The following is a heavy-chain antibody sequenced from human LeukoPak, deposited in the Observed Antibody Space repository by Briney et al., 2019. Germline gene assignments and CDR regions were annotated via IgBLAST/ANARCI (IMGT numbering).Heavy chain of an antibody. CDR3: ARAHMITSYYYYYYMDV. J-gene: IGHJ6*03. CDR2: INHSGST. V-gene: IGHV4-34*01. Sequence: SETLSLTCAVYGGSFSSYYWSWIRQSPGKGLEWIGEINHSGSTNYNPSLKSRVTISVDTSKNQFSLKLSSVTAADTAVYYCARAHMITSYYYYYYMDVWGKGTTVTVSS. D-gene: IGHD3-16*01. CDR1: GGSFSSYY.